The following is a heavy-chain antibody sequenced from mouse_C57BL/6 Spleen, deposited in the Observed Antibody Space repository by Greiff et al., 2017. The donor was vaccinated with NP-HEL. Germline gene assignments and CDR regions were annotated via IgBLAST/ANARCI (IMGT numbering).Heavy chain of an antibody. CDR2: IDPSDSET. D-gene: IGHD1-1*01. CDR1: GYTFTSYW. J-gene: IGHJ4*01. CDR3: ARSAVHYHYGSSPYAMDY. V-gene: IGHV1-52*01. Sequence: QVQLQQPGAELVRPGSSVKLSCKASGYTFTSYWMHWVKQRPIQGLEWIGNIDPSDSETHYNQKFKDKATLTVDKSSSTAYMQLSSLTSEDSAVYYCARSAVHYHYGSSPYAMDYWGQGTSVTVSS.